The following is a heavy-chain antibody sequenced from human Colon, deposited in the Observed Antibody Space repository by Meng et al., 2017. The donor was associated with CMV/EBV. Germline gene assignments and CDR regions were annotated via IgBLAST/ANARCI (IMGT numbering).Heavy chain of an antibody. J-gene: IGHJ4*02. CDR3: ARDLLWGSTSTYFDN. Sequence: SVKVSCKASEGTFSSYSISWVRQAPGQGLEWMGRISPSLEITNYAQRFQDRVTVTADISTSTAYMELSSLRSEDTAVYFCARDLLWGSTSTYFDNWGQGTQVTVSS. V-gene: IGHV1-69*04. CDR1: EGTFSSYS. CDR2: ISPSLEIT. D-gene: IGHD6-6*01.